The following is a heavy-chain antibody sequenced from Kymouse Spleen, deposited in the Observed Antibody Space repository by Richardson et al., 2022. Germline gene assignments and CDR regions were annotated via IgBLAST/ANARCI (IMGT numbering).Heavy chain of an antibody. Sequence: EVQLVESGGGLVQPGGSLRLSCAASGFTFSSYAMSWVRQAPGKGLEWVSAISGSGGSTYYADSVKGRFTISRDNSKNTLYLQMNSLRAEDTAVYYCAKDQGYSSSWTLYYYYYYGMDVWGQGTTVTVSS. J-gene: IGHJ6*02. CDR2: ISGSGGST. CDR1: GFTFSSYA. V-gene: IGHV3-23*04. D-gene: IGHD6-13*01. CDR3: AKDQGYSSSWTLYYYYYYGMDV.